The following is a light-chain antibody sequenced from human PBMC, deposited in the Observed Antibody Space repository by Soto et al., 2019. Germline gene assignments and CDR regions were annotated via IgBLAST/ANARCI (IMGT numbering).Light chain of an antibody. J-gene: IGKJ1*01. CDR1: QSISSW. CDR3: QQYNSYFRT. Sequence: DIQMTQSPSTLSASVGDRVTITCRASQSISSWLAWYQQKPGKAPKLLIYDASSLESGVPSRFSGSGSGTEFTLTISSLQPDDFAAYYGQQYNSYFRTFGQGTKVEI. CDR2: DAS. V-gene: IGKV1-5*01.